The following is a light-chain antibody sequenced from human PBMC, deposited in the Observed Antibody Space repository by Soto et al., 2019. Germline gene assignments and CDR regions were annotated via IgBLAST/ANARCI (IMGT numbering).Light chain of an antibody. CDR2: GAS. J-gene: IGKJ4*01. CDR1: QSVSSSY. CDR3: QQYGSSPPLT. V-gene: IGKV3-20*01. Sequence: EVVLTHSPATLSVSPGERATLSCRPSQSVSSSYLAWYQQKPGQAPRLLIYGASSRATGIPDRFSGSGSGTDFTLTISRLEPEDFAVYYCQQYGSSPPLTFGGGSMVDIK.